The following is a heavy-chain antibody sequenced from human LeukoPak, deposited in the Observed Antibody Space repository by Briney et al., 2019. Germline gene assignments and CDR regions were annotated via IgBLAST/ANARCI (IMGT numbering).Heavy chain of an antibody. CDR1: GFTFSDYA. D-gene: IGHD1-26*01. CDR2: LRNSGSTP. Sequence: GGSLRLSCVASGFTFSDYAMTWVRQAPGKGLEWVSGLRNSGSTPYYADSVKGRFTISRDNSQNTLYLQMNSLRAEDTAVYYCAKTGGATNFGPLDPWGQGTLVHVSS. V-gene: IGHV3-23*01. CDR3: AKTGGATNFGPLDP. J-gene: IGHJ5*02.